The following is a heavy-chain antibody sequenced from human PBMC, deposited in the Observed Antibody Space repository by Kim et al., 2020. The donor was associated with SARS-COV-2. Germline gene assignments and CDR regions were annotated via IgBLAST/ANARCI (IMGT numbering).Heavy chain of an antibody. CDR1: GFTFSDYH. D-gene: IGHD3-10*01. Sequence: GGSLRLSCAASGFTFSDYHMSWIRQAPGKGLEWVSYISSSGSTIYYADSVKGRFTISRDNAKNSLYLQMNSLRAEDTAVYYCARGPPYGELSPFDYWGQGTLVTVSS. V-gene: IGHV3-11*01. J-gene: IGHJ4*02. CDR3: ARGPPYGELSPFDY. CDR2: ISSSGSTI.